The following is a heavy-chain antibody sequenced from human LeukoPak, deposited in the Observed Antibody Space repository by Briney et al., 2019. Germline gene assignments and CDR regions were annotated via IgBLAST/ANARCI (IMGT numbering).Heavy chain of an antibody. V-gene: IGHV3-30*02. CDR3: AKEPGSTGAYDT. Sequence: GGSLRLSCAASGFTFSDCSMHWVRLAPGKGLEWVAFIRYDGIGKSYADSVKGRFTVSRDNSKNTLFLQMNSLRTEDTAVNYCAKEPGSTGAYDTWGQGTLVTVSS. CDR1: GFTFSDCS. CDR2: IRYDGIGK. D-gene: IGHD5-12*01. J-gene: IGHJ4*02.